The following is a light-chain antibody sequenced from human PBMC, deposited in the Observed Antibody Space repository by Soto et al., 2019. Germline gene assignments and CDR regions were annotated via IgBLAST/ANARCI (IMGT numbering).Light chain of an antibody. Sequence: DIQMTQSPSSLSASVGYRVTITCRASQDISSYLNWYQQKPGKAPKLLIDDASSLQGGVLSRFSGSGSATDFTRTISSLQPEDFATYYCQQSYSNPRTFGQGTKVEIK. V-gene: IGKV1-39*01. CDR1: QDISSY. CDR2: DAS. J-gene: IGKJ1*01. CDR3: QQSYSNPRT.